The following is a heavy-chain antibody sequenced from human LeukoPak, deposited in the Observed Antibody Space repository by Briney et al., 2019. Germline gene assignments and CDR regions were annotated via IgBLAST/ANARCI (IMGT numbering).Heavy chain of an antibody. V-gene: IGHV3-23*01. J-gene: IGHJ4*02. Sequence: GGSLRLSCAASGFTFSNYAMTWVRQAPVKGLEWVSGISGSGDSTYYADSVKGRFTISRDNSRNTLYLQMNSPRAEDTALYYCTRTRGCSSTSCYADYWGQGTLVTVSS. D-gene: IGHD2-2*01. CDR3: TRTRGCSSTSCYADY. CDR1: GFTFSNYA. CDR2: ISGSGDST.